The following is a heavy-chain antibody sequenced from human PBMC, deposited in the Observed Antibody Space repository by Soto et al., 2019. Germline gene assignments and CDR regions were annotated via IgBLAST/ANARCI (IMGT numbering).Heavy chain of an antibody. CDR2: INPNSGGT. Sequence: ASVTVSSTASGYTFTVDYMHWVRPAPGQGLEWMGWINPNSGGTNYAQKFQGRVTMTRDTSISTAYMELSRLRSDDTAVYYCARSDTAMVFTIDDWGQGTLVTVSS. V-gene: IGHV1-2*02. CDR1: GYTFTVDY. D-gene: IGHD5-18*01. J-gene: IGHJ4*02. CDR3: ARSDTAMVFTIDD.